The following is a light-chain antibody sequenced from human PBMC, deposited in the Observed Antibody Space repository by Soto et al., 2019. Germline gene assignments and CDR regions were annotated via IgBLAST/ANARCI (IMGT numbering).Light chain of an antibody. Sequence: EIVLTQSPGTLSLSPGERATLSCRASQSVSSSYLAWYQQKPGQAPRLLIYGASSRATGIPDRFSGSGSGSDFTLTISRLEPVDFAVYYCQQYGSPQVTFGQGTKLEIK. V-gene: IGKV3-20*01. J-gene: IGKJ2*01. CDR2: GAS. CDR1: QSVSSSY. CDR3: QQYGSPQVT.